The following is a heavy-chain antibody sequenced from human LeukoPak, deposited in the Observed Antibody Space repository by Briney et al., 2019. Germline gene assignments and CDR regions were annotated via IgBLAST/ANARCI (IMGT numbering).Heavy chain of an antibody. CDR2: ISGSGGST. CDR1: GFTFSSYS. J-gene: IGHJ4*02. Sequence: SGGSLRLSCAASGFTFSSYSMNWVRQAPGKGLEWVSAISGSGGSTYYADSVKGRFTISRDNSKNTLYLQMNSLRAEDTAVYYCAKFRGVNVLRYFDWFFDYWGQGTLVTVSS. V-gene: IGHV3-23*01. D-gene: IGHD3-9*01. CDR3: AKFRGVNVLRYFDWFFDY.